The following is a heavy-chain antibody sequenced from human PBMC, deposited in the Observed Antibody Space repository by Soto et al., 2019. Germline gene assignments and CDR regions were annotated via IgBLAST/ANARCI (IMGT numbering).Heavy chain of an antibody. CDR2: ISYDGSNK. CDR3: ARGDYCSGGSCYRVTSYFQH. J-gene: IGHJ1*01. CDR1: GFTFSSYA. V-gene: IGHV3-30-3*01. Sequence: QVQLVESGGGVVQPGRSLRLSCAASGFTFSSYAMHWVRQAPGKGLEWVAAISYDGSNKYYADSVKGRFTISRDNSKNTLDLQMNSLRGEDTAVYYCARGDYCSGGSCYRVTSYFQHWGQGTLVTVSS. D-gene: IGHD2-15*01.